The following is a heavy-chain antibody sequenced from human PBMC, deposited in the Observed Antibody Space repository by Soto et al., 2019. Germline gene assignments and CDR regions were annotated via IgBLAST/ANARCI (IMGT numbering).Heavy chain of an antibody. V-gene: IGHV1-69*13. Sequence: ASVKVSCKASGCTFSSYAISWVRQAPGQGLEWMGGIIPIFGTANYAQKFQGRVTITADESTSTAYMELSSLRSEDTAVYYCARWKFDYPDAFDIWGQGTMVTVSS. CDR2: IIPIFGTA. J-gene: IGHJ3*02. CDR1: GCTFSSYA. CDR3: ARWKFDYPDAFDI. D-gene: IGHD3-9*01.